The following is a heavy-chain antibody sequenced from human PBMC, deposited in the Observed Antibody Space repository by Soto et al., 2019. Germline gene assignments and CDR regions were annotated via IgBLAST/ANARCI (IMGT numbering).Heavy chain of an antibody. J-gene: IGHJ3*02. CDR1: GGTFSSYA. V-gene: IGHV1-69*13. D-gene: IGHD1-26*01. CDR2: ISPIFGTA. CDR3: ARALVGATGAFDI. Sequence: SVKVSCKASGGTFSSYAISWVRQAPGQGLEWMGGISPIFGTANYAQKFQGRVTITADESTSTAYMELSSLRSEDTAVYYCARALVGATGAFDIWGQGTMVTVSS.